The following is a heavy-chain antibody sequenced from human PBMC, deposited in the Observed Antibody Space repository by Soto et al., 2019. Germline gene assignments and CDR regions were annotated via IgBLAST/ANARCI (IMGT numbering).Heavy chain of an antibody. CDR3: GRDPGKWYDSGFAY. Sequence: ASVKVSCKASGYTFTSYGISWVRQAPGQGLEWMGWISAYNGNTNYAQKLQGRVTMTTDTSTSTAYMELRSLRSDDTAVYYCGRDPGKWYDSGFAYWGQGTLVTVSS. V-gene: IGHV1-18*01. D-gene: IGHD3-22*01. CDR1: GYTFTSYG. J-gene: IGHJ4*02. CDR2: ISAYNGNT.